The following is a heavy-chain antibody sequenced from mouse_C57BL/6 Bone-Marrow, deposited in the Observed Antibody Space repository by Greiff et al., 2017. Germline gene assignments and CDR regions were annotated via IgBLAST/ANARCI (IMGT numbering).Heavy chain of an antibody. J-gene: IGHJ3*01. D-gene: IGHD2-1*01. Sequence: VQLQQSGAELVRPGASVTLSCKASGYTFTDYEMHWVKQTPVHGLEWIGAIDPETGGTAYNQKFKGKAILTADKSSSTAYMELRSLTSEDSAVYYCTRSGIYPFAYWGQGTLVTVSA. CDR3: TRSGIYPFAY. CDR2: IDPETGGT. V-gene: IGHV1-15*01. CDR1: GYTFTDYE.